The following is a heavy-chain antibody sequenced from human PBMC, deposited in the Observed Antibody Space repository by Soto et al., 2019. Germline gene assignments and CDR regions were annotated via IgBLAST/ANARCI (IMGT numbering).Heavy chain of an antibody. CDR3: ARVRAGAAGGV. CDR1: GGSISSYY. Sequence: QVQLQESGPGLVKPSETLSLTCTVSGGSISSYYWSWIRQPPGKGLEWIGYIYYSGSTNYNPSLKCRVTISVDTSKNQFSLKLSSVTAADTAVYYCARVRAGAAGGVWGQGTTVTVSS. V-gene: IGHV4-59*01. CDR2: IYYSGST. D-gene: IGHD6-13*01. J-gene: IGHJ6*02.